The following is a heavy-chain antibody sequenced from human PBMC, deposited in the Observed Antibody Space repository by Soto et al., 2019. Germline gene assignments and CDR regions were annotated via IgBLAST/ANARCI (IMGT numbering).Heavy chain of an antibody. D-gene: IGHD1-1*01. J-gene: IGHJ6*02. CDR3: ARMGDGYNSYYYGMDV. CDR2: ISSSSSYI. Sequence: RRLSCAASGFTFSSSSMNWVRQAPGKGLEWVSSISSSSSYIYYADSVKGRFTISRDNAKNSLYLQVNSLRAEDTAVYYCARMGDGYNSYYYGMDVWGQGTTVTVSS. CDR1: GFTFSSSS. V-gene: IGHV3-21*01.